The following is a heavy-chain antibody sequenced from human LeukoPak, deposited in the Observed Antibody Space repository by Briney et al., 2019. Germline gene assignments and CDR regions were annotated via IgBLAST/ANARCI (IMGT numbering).Heavy chain of an antibody. J-gene: IGHJ4*02. Sequence: GGSLRRSCAASGFTFSSYAMSWVRQAPGKGLEWVSAISGSGGSTYYADSVKGRFTISRDNSKNTLYLQMNSLRAEDTAVYYCAKDVEYYYGSGSYYRDSWGQGTLVTVSS. D-gene: IGHD3-10*01. CDR2: ISGSGGST. CDR3: AKDVEYYYGSGSYYRDS. V-gene: IGHV3-23*01. CDR1: GFTFSSYA.